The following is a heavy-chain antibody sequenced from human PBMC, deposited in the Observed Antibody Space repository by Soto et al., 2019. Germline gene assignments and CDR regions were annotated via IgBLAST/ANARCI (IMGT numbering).Heavy chain of an antibody. D-gene: IGHD5-12*01. Sequence: GGSLRLSCAASEFTFSSYSMNWVRQAPGKGLEWISYINSGSSTTYYADSVKGRFTISRDNAKNSLYLQMNSLRAEDTGVYYCARAYSGYDFDLFDYWGQGTLVTVSS. CDR1: EFTFSSYS. J-gene: IGHJ4*02. V-gene: IGHV3-48*01. CDR3: ARAYSGYDFDLFDY. CDR2: INSGSSTT.